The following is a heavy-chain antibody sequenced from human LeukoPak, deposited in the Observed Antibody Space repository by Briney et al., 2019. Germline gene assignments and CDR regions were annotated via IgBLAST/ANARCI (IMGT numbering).Heavy chain of an antibody. CDR3: ARDPDFCSGGTCLDYAMDV. V-gene: IGHV3-21*01. D-gene: IGHD2-15*01. J-gene: IGHJ6*02. CDR2: IGSTGSYI. CDR1: GFTFSSYS. Sequence: GGSLRLSCAASGFTFSSYSMNWVRQAPGNGLEWVSSIGSTGSYIFYADSVKGRFAISRDNAKNSLYLQMNGLRAEDTAVYYCARDPDFCSGGTCLDYAMDVWGQGTTVTVSS.